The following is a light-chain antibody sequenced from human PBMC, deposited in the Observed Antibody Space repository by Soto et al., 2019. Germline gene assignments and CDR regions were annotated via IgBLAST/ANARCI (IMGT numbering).Light chain of an antibody. Sequence: QSVLTQSPSASASLGASVKLTCTLSSGHSSYAIAWHQQQPEKGPRYLMKLDSDGSHTKGDAIPDRFSGSSSGAERYLTISGVRSEDEADYYCQTWGAGTHVVFGGGTTLTVL. J-gene: IGLJ2*01. CDR3: QTWGAGTHVV. V-gene: IGLV4-69*01. CDR2: LDSDGSH. CDR1: SGHSSYA.